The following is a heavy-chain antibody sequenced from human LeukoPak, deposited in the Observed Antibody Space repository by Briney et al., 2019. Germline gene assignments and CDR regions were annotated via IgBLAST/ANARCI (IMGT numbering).Heavy chain of an antibody. D-gene: IGHD1-26*01. CDR1: GGSISRYY. Sequence: SETLSLTCTASGGSISRYYWSWIRQPPGKGLEWIGYIYNSGSTNYNPSLQSRVTISVDTSKNQFSLKLSSVTAADTAVYYCARHGGSYSFDYWGQGTLVTVSS. V-gene: IGHV4-59*08. J-gene: IGHJ4*02. CDR3: ARHGGSYSFDY. CDR2: IYNSGST.